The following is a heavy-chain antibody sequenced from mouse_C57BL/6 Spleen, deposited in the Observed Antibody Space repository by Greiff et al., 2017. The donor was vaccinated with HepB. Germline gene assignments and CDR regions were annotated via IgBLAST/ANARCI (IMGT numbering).Heavy chain of an antibody. D-gene: IGHD3-2*02. CDR3: ARVGVRLSFDY. V-gene: IGHV1-26*01. Sequence: VQLQQSGPELVKPGASVKISCKASGYTFTDYYMNWVKQSHGKSLEWIGDINPNNGGTSYNQKFKGKATLTVDKSSSTAYMELRSLTSEDSAVYYCARVGVRLSFDYWGQGTTLTVSS. J-gene: IGHJ2*01. CDR1: GYTFTDYY. CDR2: INPNNGGT.